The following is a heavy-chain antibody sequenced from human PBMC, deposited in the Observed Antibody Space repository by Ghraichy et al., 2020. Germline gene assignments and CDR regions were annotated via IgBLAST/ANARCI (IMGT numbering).Heavy chain of an antibody. J-gene: IGHJ4*02. CDR1: GGSLSSDY. D-gene: IGHD6-13*01. Sequence: SQTISLTCTVSGGSLSSDYWNWIRQSPGKRLEWIGYFSDGGNTNYNSSLESRVTISADTSKNQLSLRLASVTAADTAIYYCARGFHSSSWTPYYWGQGILVTVSS. CDR2: FSDGGNT. V-gene: IGHV4-59*01. CDR3: ARGFHSSSWTPYY.